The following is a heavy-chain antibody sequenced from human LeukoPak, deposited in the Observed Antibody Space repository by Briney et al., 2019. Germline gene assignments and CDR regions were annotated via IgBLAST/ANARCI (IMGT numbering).Heavy chain of an antibody. Sequence: PGGSLRLSCAASGFTVSSNYMSWVRQAPGKGLEWVSVIYSGGSTYYADSVKGRFTISRDNSKNTLYLQMNSLSAEDTAVYYCARPGERSRRDWNLDQWGQGTLVTVSS. CDR2: IYSGGST. CDR1: GFTVSSNY. CDR3: ARPGERSRRDWNLDQ. V-gene: IGHV3-53*01. J-gene: IGHJ4*02. D-gene: IGHD1-1*01.